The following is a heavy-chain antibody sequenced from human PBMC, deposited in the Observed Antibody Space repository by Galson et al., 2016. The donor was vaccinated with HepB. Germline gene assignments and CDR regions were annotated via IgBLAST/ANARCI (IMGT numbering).Heavy chain of an antibody. CDR3: ARGPPHDGSGRTDV. J-gene: IGHJ6*02. V-gene: IGHV1-69*13. CDR2: IIPLFASA. CDR1: GGTFISYG. D-gene: IGHD3-10*01. Sequence: SVKVSCKASGGTFISYGITWVRQAPGRGLEWMGGIIPLFASANYAQKFQGRVTITADESTSTAYLELISLKSEDTAVYYCARGPPHDGSGRTDVWGQGTTVTVSS.